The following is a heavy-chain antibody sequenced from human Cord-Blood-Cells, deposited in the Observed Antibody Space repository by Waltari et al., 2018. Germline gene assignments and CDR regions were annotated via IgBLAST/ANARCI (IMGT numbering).Heavy chain of an antibody. J-gene: IGHJ3*02. CDR1: GYTFTSYA. D-gene: IGHD7-27*01. V-gene: IGHV1-3*01. CDR3: ARELGYAFDI. Sequence: QVQLVQSGAEVKKPGASVKVSCKASGYTFTSYAMHWVRQAPGQRLEWRGWSNAGNGNTKYSQKFQGRGTITRDTSASTAYMELSSLRSEDTAVYYCARELGYAFDIWGQGTMVTVSS. CDR2: SNAGNGNT.